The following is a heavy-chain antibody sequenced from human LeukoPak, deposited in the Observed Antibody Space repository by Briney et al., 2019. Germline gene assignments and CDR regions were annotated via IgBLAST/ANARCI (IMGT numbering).Heavy chain of an antibody. CDR2: INHSGST. CDR1: GGSFSGYY. J-gene: IGHJ4*02. CDR3: ARENWGGFDY. D-gene: IGHD7-27*01. V-gene: IGHV4-34*01. Sequence: PSETLSLTCAVYGGSFSGYYWSWIRQPPGKGLEWIGEINHSGSTNYNPSLKSRVTISVDTSKNQFSLKLSSVTAADTAVYFCARENWGGFDYWGQGTLVTVSS.